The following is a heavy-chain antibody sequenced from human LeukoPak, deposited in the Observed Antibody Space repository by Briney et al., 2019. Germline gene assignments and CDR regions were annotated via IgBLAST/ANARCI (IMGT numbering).Heavy chain of an antibody. V-gene: IGHV4-61*01. CDR1: GGSISSGSYY. CDR2: IYYSGST. D-gene: IGHD4-17*01. Sequence: PSETLSLTCTVSGGSISSGSYYWSWIRQPPGKGLEWIGYIYYSGSTNYNPSLKSRVTISVDTSKNQFSLKLSSVTAADTAVYYCARGLDSAVTRYYMDVWGKGTTVTVSS. CDR3: ARGLDSAVTRYYMDV. J-gene: IGHJ6*03.